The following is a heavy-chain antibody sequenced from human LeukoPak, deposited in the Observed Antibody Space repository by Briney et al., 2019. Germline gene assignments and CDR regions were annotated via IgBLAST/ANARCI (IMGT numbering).Heavy chain of an antibody. V-gene: IGHV3-72*01. CDR2: IRNKANGETT. CDR3: ARAYSSSWYSTYFDY. Sequence: GGSLRLSCVASGFIFSDHYMDWVRQAPGKGLEWVGRIRNKANGETTEFAASVKGRFTISRDDSKNSLYLQMNTLKTEDTAVYYCARAYSSSWYSTYFDYWGQGTLVTVSS. D-gene: IGHD6-13*01. CDR1: GFIFSDHY. J-gene: IGHJ4*02.